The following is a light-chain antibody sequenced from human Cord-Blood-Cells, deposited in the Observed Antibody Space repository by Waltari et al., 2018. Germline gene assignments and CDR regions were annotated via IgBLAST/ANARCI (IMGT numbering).Light chain of an antibody. CDR3: QAWDSSTVV. V-gene: IGLV3-1*01. Sequence: SYELTQPPSVSVSPGQTASITCSGDKLGDKYACWYQKKPGKSPVLVIYQDSKRPSGIPERFSGSNSGNTATLTISGTQAMDEADYYCQAWDSSTVVFGGGTKLTVL. J-gene: IGLJ2*01. CDR1: KLGDKY. CDR2: QDS.